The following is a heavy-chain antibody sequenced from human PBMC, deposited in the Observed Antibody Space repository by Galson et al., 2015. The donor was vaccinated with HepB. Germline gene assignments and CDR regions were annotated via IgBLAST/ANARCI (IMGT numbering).Heavy chain of an antibody. Sequence: SVKVSCKASGYTFAAYYIHWVRQAPGQGLEWMGRINPNSGGTNYAQTFQGRVTMTRDTSISTAYMELSRLRSDDTAVYYCARGGHTNYLLFSTYYGMDVWGQGTTVTVSS. J-gene: IGHJ6*02. CDR2: INPNSGGT. D-gene: IGHD4-11*01. V-gene: IGHV1-2*06. CDR1: GYTFAAYY. CDR3: ARGGHTNYLLFSTYYGMDV.